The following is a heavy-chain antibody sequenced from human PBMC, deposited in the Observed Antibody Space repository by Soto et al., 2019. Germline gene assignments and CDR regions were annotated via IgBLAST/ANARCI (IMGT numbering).Heavy chain of an antibody. Sequence: PGESLKISCKGVGYRFTSYWIGWARQKPGKGLELVGIFYPGDSDTRYSPSFQGQVTITADKSISTAYLQWSSLKASDTAMYYCARQPPDYLYDILTGYYKGAYVDYWGQGTLVTVSS. CDR3: ARQPPDYLYDILTGYYKGAYVDY. D-gene: IGHD3-9*01. J-gene: IGHJ4*02. CDR1: GYRFTSYW. V-gene: IGHV5-51*01. CDR2: FYPGDSDT.